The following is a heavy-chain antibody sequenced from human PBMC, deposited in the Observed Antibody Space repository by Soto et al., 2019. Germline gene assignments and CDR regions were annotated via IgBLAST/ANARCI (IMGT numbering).Heavy chain of an antibody. D-gene: IGHD3-10*01. CDR3: ASSFGLGKERFDP. Sequence: GASVKVSCKASGYTFTGYYMHWVRQAPGQGLEWMGWISAYNGNTNYAQKLQGRVTMTTDTSTSTAYMELRSLRSDDTAVYYCASSFGLGKERFDPGGQGTRVTVP. V-gene: IGHV1-18*04. J-gene: IGHJ5*02. CDR2: ISAYNGNT. CDR1: GYTFTGYY.